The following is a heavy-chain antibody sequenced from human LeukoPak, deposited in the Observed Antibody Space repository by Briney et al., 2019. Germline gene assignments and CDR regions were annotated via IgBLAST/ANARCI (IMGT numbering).Heavy chain of an antibody. CDR1: GFTFSDFW. V-gene: IGHV3-7*01. CDR3: ARDHTVDGLVFDY. CDR2: IKQDGSEK. D-gene: IGHD6-19*01. Sequence: GGSLRLSCAASGFTFSDFWMNWVRQAPGKGLGWVASIKQDGSEKYYVDPVKGRFSISRDNAKNSLHLQMNSLRAEDTAVYYCARDHTVDGLVFDYWGQGILVTVSS. J-gene: IGHJ4*02.